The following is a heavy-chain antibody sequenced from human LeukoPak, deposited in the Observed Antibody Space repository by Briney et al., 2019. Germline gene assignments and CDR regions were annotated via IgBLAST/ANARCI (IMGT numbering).Heavy chain of an antibody. D-gene: IGHD5-24*01. CDR1: GYTFTAQY. J-gene: IGHJ5*02. CDR3: ARAGRDGYNPNWFDP. Sequence: ASVKVSCKASGYTFTAQYMHWVRQAPGQGLEWMGRINPNSGGTNYAQKFQGRVTMTRDTSISTAYMELSRLRSDDTAVYYCARAGRDGYNPNWFDPWGQGTLVTVSS. V-gene: IGHV1-2*06. CDR2: INPNSGGT.